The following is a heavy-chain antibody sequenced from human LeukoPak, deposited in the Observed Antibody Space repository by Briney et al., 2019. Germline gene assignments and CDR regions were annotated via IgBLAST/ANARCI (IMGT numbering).Heavy chain of an antibody. V-gene: IGHV3-23*01. CDR2: ISGSGGST. Sequence: PGGSLRLSCAASGFTFSSYSMNWVRQAPGKGLEWVSAISGSGGSTYYADSVKGRFTISRDNSKNTLYLQMNSLRAEDTAVYYCAKVRDRRPYCGGDCYYYFDYWGQGTLVTVSS. J-gene: IGHJ4*02. CDR3: AKVRDRRPYCGGDCYYYFDY. CDR1: GFTFSSYS. D-gene: IGHD2-21*02.